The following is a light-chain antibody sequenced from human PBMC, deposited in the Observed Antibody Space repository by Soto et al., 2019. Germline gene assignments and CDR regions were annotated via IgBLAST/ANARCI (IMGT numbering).Light chain of an antibody. CDR1: QTIGDY. Sequence: IEVTQSPSSLAASLGDRVTITCRASQTIGDYVNWYRQKSGAAPELLIYDASTLQSGVPSRFRGGASGTDFTLTISSLQLEDFATYYCQQSYNTPLTFGQGTKVDIK. J-gene: IGKJ1*01. CDR2: DAS. V-gene: IGKV1-39*01. CDR3: QQSYNTPLT.